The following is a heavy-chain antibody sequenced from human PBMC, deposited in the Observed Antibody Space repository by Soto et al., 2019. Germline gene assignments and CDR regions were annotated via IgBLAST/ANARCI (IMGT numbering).Heavy chain of an antibody. CDR3: ATQGFGTLHGLVDV. CDR2: ISYSGHT. CDR1: GGSITSITNHY. D-gene: IGHD1-7*01. J-gene: IGHJ6*02. Sequence: QVRLQESGPGLVKPSETLSLTCTVSGGSITSITNHYCSWIRQPPGKGLEWIGYISYSGHTSYNPSLKSRVILSVDTSKNQVSRNLASVTAADTAVYYCATQGFGTLHGLVDVWGQGNTVTVSS. V-gene: IGHV4-59*08.